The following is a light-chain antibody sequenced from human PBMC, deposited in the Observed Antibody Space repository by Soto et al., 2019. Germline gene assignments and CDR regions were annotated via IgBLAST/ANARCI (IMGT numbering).Light chain of an antibody. J-gene: IGKJ2*01. CDR2: GAS. CDR3: QQYGSSYT. CDR1: QSVSSSF. V-gene: IGKV3-20*01. Sequence: IVLTQSPGTLSLSPGERATLSCRASQSVSSSFLAWYQQRPGQAPRLLIYGASIRATDIPDRFGGSGSGTDFTLTISRLEPEDFAVYYCQQYGSSYTFGQGTKLEIK.